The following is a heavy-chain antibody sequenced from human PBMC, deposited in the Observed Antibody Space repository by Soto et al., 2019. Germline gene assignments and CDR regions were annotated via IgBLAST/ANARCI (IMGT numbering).Heavy chain of an antibody. CDR3: AGDQGYYYSGVDV. J-gene: IGHJ6*02. CDR1: GGSISNYY. Sequence: SETLSLTCTVYGGSISNYYWSWIRQPAGKGLEWIGRIYSSGSTNYNPSLKSRVTVSVDKSKNQLSLKLSSVTAADTAVYFCAGDQGYYYSGVDVWGQGTTVTVSS. CDR2: IYSSGST. V-gene: IGHV4-4*07.